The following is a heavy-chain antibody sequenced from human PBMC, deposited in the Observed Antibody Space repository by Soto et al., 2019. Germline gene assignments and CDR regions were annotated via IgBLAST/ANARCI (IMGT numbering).Heavy chain of an antibody. CDR1: GFTFSSYG. CDR2: ISYDGSNK. J-gene: IGHJ5*02. Sequence: GGSLRLSCAVSGFTFSSYGMHWVRQAPGKGLEWVAVISYDGSNKYYADSVKGRFTISRDNSKNTLYLQMNSLRADDTAVYYCTKRAPPAWFDPWGQGTLVTGSS. V-gene: IGHV3-30*18. CDR3: TKRAPPAWFDP.